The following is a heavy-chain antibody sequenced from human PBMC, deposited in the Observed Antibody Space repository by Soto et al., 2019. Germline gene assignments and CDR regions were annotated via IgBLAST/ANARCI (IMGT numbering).Heavy chain of an antibody. Sequence: EVQLVESGGGLVQPGESLRLSCAASGFTFSSDWMHWVRQAPGKGLVWVSRINSDGSSTSYAGSVKGRFTISRDNAKNTLYLQMNSLRAEDKAVYYCVRTSLVVAAATREDYWGQGTLVTVSS. D-gene: IGHD2-15*01. CDR3: VRTSLVVAAATREDY. J-gene: IGHJ4*02. CDR1: GFTFSSDW. CDR2: INSDGSST. V-gene: IGHV3-74*01.